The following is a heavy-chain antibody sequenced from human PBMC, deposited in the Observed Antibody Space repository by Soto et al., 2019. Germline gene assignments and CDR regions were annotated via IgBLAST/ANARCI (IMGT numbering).Heavy chain of an antibody. Sequence: QAQLVQSGAEVKKPGASVKVSCKASGYTFTNYYMHWVRQAPGQGLEWMGIIYPSSNTTIYAQKFQGRVTMTRDTSTNTVYMDLSSLRSGDTAVYYSTRDPASTANDDAFDIWGQGTMVTVSS. J-gene: IGHJ3*02. D-gene: IGHD1-1*01. CDR1: GYTFTNYY. CDR3: TRDPASTANDDAFDI. CDR2: IYPSSNTT. V-gene: IGHV1-46*03.